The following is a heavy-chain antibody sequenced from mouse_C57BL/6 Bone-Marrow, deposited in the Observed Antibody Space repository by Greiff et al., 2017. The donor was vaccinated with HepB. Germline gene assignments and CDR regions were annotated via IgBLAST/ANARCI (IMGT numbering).Heavy chain of an antibody. V-gene: IGHV1-53*01. Sequence: VQLQQSGTELVKPGASVKLSCKASGYTFTSYWMHWVKQRPGQGLEWIGNINPSNGGTNYNEKFKSKATLTVDKSSSTAYMQLSSLTSEDSAVYYCAIGDYGYLYYFDYWGQGTTLTVSS. CDR2: INPSNGGT. J-gene: IGHJ2*01. CDR1: GYTFTSYW. D-gene: IGHD2-2*01. CDR3: AIGDYGYLYYFDY.